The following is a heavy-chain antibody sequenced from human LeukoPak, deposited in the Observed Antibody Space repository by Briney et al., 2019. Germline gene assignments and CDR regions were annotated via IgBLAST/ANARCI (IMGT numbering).Heavy chain of an antibody. Sequence: GGSLRLSCAASGFTFSAYWMHWVRQAPGKGLLWVSRINSDGSSTSYADSVKGRFTISRDNAKNTLYLQMNSLRAEDTAVYYCARNDYGDYDFDHWGQGTLVTVSS. V-gene: IGHV3-74*01. D-gene: IGHD4-17*01. J-gene: IGHJ4*02. CDR2: INSDGSST. CDR1: GFTFSAYW. CDR3: ARNDYGDYDFDH.